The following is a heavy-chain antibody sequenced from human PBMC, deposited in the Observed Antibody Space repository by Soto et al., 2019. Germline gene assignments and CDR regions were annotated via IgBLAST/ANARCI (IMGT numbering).Heavy chain of an antibody. J-gene: IGHJ6*03. CDR2: INHSGST. Sequence: SETLSLTCAVYGGSFSGYYWSWIRQPPGKGLEWIGEINHSGSTNYNPSLKSRITMSVDTSKNQFSLKLSSVTAADTAVYYCARGTVVVTADNSYFYMDVWGKGTTVTLSS. V-gene: IGHV4-34*01. CDR1: GGSFSGYY. CDR3: ARGTVVVTADNSYFYMDV. D-gene: IGHD2-2*01.